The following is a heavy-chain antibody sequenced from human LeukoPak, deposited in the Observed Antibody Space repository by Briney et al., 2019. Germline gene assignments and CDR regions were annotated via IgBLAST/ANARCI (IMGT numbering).Heavy chain of an antibody. Sequence: SWETLSLTCTVSDGSISNYYWSWIRQPAGKGLEWIGRIYSSGDTEYNPFLKSRVTISVDTSKNQFSLRLSSVTAADTAVYYCARYGVVPSAHFDYWGQGTLVTVSS. V-gene: IGHV4-4*07. CDR3: ARYGVVPSAHFDY. CDR1: DGSISNYY. D-gene: IGHD2-2*01. J-gene: IGHJ4*02. CDR2: IYSSGDT.